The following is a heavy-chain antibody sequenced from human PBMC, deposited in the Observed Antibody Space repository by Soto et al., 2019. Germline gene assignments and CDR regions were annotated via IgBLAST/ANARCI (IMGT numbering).Heavy chain of an antibody. Sequence: QVQLQQWGAGLLKPSETLSLTCAVYGGSFSGYYWSWIRQPPGKGLEWIGEINHSGSTNYNPSLKGRVTISVDTSKNQWSRKLSSVTAADTAVYYCARVGRYYDYIWGSYRLDYWGQGTLVTVSS. CDR2: INHSGST. CDR3: ARVGRYYDYIWGSYRLDY. D-gene: IGHD3-16*02. CDR1: GGSFSGYY. J-gene: IGHJ4*02. V-gene: IGHV4-34*01.